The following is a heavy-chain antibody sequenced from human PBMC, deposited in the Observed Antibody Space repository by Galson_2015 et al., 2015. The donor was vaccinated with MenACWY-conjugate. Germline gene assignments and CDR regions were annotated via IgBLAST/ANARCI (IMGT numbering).Heavy chain of an antibody. CDR2: IWYDGSNK. CDR3: ARGKFMNTVPVPPWYYGLDV. Sequence: SLRLSCAASAFTFSSYGMHWVRQAPGKGLEWVAVIWYDGSNKYHGDSVKGRFTISRDNSKNTLFLQMNSLRVEDTAVYYCARGKFMNTVPVPPWYYGLDVWGQGTTFTVSS. V-gene: IGHV3-33*01. J-gene: IGHJ6*02. CDR1: AFTFSSYG. D-gene: IGHD4-11*01.